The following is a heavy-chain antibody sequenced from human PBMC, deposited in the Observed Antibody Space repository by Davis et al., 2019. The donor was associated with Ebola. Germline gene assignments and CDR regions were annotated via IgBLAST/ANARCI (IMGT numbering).Heavy chain of an antibody. Sequence: GESLKISCAASGFTFSSYAMSWVRQAPGKGLEWVSAISGSGGSTYYADSVKGRFTISRDNSKNTLYLQMNSLRAEDTAVYYCARSLMSGYYNYWYFDLWGRGTLVTVSS. CDR1: GFTFSSYA. V-gene: IGHV3-23*01. D-gene: IGHD3-9*01. J-gene: IGHJ2*01. CDR2: ISGSGGST. CDR3: ARSLMSGYYNYWYFDL.